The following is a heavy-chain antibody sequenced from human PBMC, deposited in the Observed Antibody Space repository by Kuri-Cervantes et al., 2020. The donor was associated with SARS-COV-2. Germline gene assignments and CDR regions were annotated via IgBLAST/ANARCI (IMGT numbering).Heavy chain of an antibody. V-gene: IGHV5-51*01. D-gene: IGHD6-19*01. CDR3: ARHSSGWYGLDY. CDR2: IYPGDSDT. J-gene: IGHJ4*02. CDR1: GYSFTSYW. Sequence: GEFLMPSCKGSGYSFTSYWVGWVRQMIGKGLEWMGIIYPGDSDTRYSPSFQGQVTISADKSISTAYLQWSGLKASDTAMYYCARHSSGWYGLDYWGQGTLVTVSS.